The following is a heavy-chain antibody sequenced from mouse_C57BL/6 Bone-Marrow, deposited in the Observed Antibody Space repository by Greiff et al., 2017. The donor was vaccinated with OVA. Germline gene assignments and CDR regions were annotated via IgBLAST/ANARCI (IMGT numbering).Heavy chain of an antibody. CDR1: GYSITSGYY. CDR2: ISYDGSN. J-gene: IGHJ1*03. CDR3: ATSYGNYSYWYFDV. V-gene: IGHV3-6*01. Sequence: ESGPGLVKPSQSLSLTCSVTGYSITSGYYWNWIRQFPGNKLEWMGYISYDGSNNYNPSLKNRISITRDTSKNQFFLKLNSVTTEDTATYYCATSYGNYSYWYFDVWGTGTTVTVSS. D-gene: IGHD2-1*01.